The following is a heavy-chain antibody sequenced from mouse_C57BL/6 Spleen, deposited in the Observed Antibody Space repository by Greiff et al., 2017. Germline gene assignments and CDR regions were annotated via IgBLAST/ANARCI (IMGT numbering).Heavy chain of an antibody. D-gene: IGHD2-4*01. CDR2: IYPSDSET. V-gene: IGHV1-61*01. J-gene: IGHJ1*03. CDR1: GYTFTSYW. CDR3: ARVYDYDRPYFDV. Sequence: QVQLQQPGAELVRPGSSVKLSCKASGYTFTSYWMDWVKQRPGQGLEWIGNIYPSDSETHYNQTLKDKATLTVDKSSSTAYMQLSSLTSEDSAVYYCARVYDYDRPYFDVWGTGTTVTVSS.